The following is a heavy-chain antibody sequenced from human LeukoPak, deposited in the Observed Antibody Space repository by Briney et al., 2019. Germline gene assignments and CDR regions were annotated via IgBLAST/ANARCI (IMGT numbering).Heavy chain of an antibody. CDR3: TKGIVGGTRDYLDP. CDR2: IKSKTDGGTA. CDR1: GFTFSYAW. Sequence: PGGSLRLSCAASGFTFSYAWMSWVRPAPGKGLECVGLIKSKTDGGTADYAAPVKGRFTISRDDSKNTLYLQMNSLNTEDTAVYYCTKGIVGGTRDYLDPWGQGTLVTVSS. J-gene: IGHJ5*02. D-gene: IGHD1-26*01. V-gene: IGHV3-15*01.